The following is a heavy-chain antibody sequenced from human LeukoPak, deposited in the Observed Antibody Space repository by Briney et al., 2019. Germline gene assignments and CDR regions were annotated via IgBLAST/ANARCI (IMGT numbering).Heavy chain of an antibody. V-gene: IGHV4-4*07. D-gene: IGHD3-10*01. Sequence: SETLSLTCNVSGDSISSYYWTWIRRPAGKGLQWIGRIFTSGSTSYNPSLKSRLTISLDMSKNQFSLKLTSVTAADTAVYFCARNEPRVLLWFGELLSWGQGTLVTVSS. J-gene: IGHJ4*02. CDR1: GDSISSYY. CDR2: IFTSGST. CDR3: ARNEPRVLLWFGELLS.